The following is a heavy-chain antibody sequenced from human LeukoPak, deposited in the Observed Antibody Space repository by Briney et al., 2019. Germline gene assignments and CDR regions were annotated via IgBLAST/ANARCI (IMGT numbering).Heavy chain of an antibody. J-gene: IGHJ3*02. V-gene: IGHV4-39*01. CDR2: IYYSGST. D-gene: IGHD2-2*01. CDR3: ATYCSSTSCPDDAFDI. Sequence: SETLSLTCTVSGRSLSSSNYHWGWIRQPPGKGLEWVGNIYYSGSTYYHPSLRSRVTISVDTSKNQFSLDLSSVTAADTAVYYCATYCSSTSCPDDAFDIWGQGTMVTVSS. CDR1: GRSLSSSNYH.